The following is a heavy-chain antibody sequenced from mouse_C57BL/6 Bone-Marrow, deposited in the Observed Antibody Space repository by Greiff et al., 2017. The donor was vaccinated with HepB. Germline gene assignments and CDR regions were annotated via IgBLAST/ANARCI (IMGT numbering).Heavy chain of an antibody. CDR3: ARITTVVATSYYAMDY. D-gene: IGHD1-1*01. V-gene: IGHV5-12*01. J-gene: IGHJ4*01. CDR1: GFTFSDYY. CDR2: ISNGGGST. Sequence: EVQLQESGGGLVQPGGSLKLSCAASGFTFSDYYMYWVRQTPEKRLEWVAYISNGGGSTYYPDTVKGRFTISRDNAKNTLYLQMSRLKSEDTAMYYCARITTVVATSYYAMDYWGQGTSVTVSS.